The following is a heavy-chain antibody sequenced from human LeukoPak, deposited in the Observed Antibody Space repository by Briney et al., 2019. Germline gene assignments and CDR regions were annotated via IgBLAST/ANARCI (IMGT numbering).Heavy chain of an antibody. J-gene: IGHJ2*01. V-gene: IGHV1-69*06. CDR2: IIPIFGTA. Sequence: GSSVKVSCKASGGTFSSYAISWVRQAPGQGLEWMGGIIPIFGTANYAQKFQGRVTITADKSTSTAYMELSSLRSEDTAVYYCARSDYYDSSGFHPRYFDLWGRGTLVTVSS. D-gene: IGHD3-22*01. CDR1: GGTFSSYA. CDR3: ARSDYYDSSGFHPRYFDL.